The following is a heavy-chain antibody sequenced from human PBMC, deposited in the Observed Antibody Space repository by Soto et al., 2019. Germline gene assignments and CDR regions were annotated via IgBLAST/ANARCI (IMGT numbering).Heavy chain of an antibody. CDR1: GFTFSSYG. CDR3: AKGRGTYYYDSSGYYPDPPDY. CDR2: ISYDGSNK. V-gene: IGHV3-30*18. J-gene: IGHJ4*02. Sequence: GGSLRLSCAASGFTFSSYGMHWVRQAPGKGLEWVAVISYDGSNKYYADSVKGRFTISRDNSKNTLYLQMNSLRAEDTAVYYCAKGRGTYYYDSSGYYPDPPDYWGQGTLVTVSS. D-gene: IGHD3-22*01.